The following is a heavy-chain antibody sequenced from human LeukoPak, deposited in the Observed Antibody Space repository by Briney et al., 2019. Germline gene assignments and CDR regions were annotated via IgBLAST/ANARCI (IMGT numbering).Heavy chain of an antibody. CDR2: ISSSSSYI. Sequence: GGSLRLSCAASGFTFSSYSMNWVRQAPGEGLEWVSSISSSSSYIYYADSVKGRFTISRDNAKNSLYLQMNSLRAEDTAVYYCAREPFDSSGYYYFDYWGQGTLVTVSS. CDR1: GFTFSSYS. D-gene: IGHD3-22*01. J-gene: IGHJ4*02. CDR3: AREPFDSSGYYYFDY. V-gene: IGHV3-21*01.